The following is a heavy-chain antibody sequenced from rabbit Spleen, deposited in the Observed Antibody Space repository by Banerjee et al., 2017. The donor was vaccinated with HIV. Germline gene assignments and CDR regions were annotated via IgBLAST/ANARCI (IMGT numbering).Heavy chain of an antibody. CDR2: IYSAIGYT. V-gene: IGHV1S45*01. CDR3: ARVSETSGWGEDL. Sequence: QEQLVESGGGLVQPEGSLTLTCKASGFSFSSGYDMCWVRQAPGKGLEWIGYIYSAIGYTYYASWSKGRFTISKTSSTTVTLQMTSLTVADTATYFCARVSETSGWGEDLWGQGTLVTVS. J-gene: IGHJ3*01. CDR1: GFSFSSGYD. D-gene: IGHD4-1*01.